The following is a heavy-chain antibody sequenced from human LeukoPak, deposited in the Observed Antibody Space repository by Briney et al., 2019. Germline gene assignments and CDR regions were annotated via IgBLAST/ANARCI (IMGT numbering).Heavy chain of an antibody. J-gene: IGHJ4*02. CDR2: INPNSGGT. CDR1: GYTFTSYG. CDR3: ARVRVAYFGSGSYYSLDQ. Sequence: ASVKVSCKASGYTFTSYGISWVRQAPGQGLEWMGWINPNSGGTNYAQKFQGRVTMTRDTSISTAYMELSRLRSDDTAMYYCARVRVAYFGSGSYYSLDQWGQGTLVTVSS. D-gene: IGHD3-10*01. V-gene: IGHV1-2*02.